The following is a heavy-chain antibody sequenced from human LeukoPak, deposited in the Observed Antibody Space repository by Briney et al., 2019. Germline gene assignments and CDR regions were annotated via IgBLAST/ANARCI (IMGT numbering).Heavy chain of an antibody. J-gene: IGHJ4*02. CDR1: GYTFTSYG. CDR2: SSAYNGNT. D-gene: IGHD2-2*01. V-gene: IGHV1-18*01. CDR3: ARDWYCSSTSCYWAYFDY. Sequence: ASVNVSCKASGYTFTSYGISSGRQAPGQGLEWMGWSSAYNGNTNYAQKLQGRVTMTTDTSTSTAYMELRSLRSDDTAVYYCARDWYCSSTSCYWAYFDYWGQGTLVTVSS.